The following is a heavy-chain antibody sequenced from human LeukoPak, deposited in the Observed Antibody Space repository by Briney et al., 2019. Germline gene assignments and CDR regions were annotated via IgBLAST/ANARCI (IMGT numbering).Heavy chain of an antibody. CDR1: GGSFSGYY. J-gene: IGHJ4*02. CDR2: INHSGST. Sequence: SSETLSLTCAVYGGSFSGYYWSWIRQPPGKGLEWIGEINHSGSTNYNPSLKSRVTISVDTSKNQFSLKLSSVTAADTAVYYCARRTVTTLGFDYWGQGTLVTVSS. D-gene: IGHD4-17*01. V-gene: IGHV4-34*01. CDR3: ARRTVTTLGFDY.